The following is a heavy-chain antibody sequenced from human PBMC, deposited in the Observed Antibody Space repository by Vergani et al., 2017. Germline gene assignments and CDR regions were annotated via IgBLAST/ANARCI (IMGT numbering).Heavy chain of an antibody. J-gene: IGHJ3*02. V-gene: IGHV4-34*01. D-gene: IGHD6-19*01. CDR2: INHSGST. CDR1: GGSFSGYY. CDR3: ARDRTNPPGGWFGPGAFDI. Sequence: QVQLQQWGAGLLKPSETLSLTCAVYGGSFSGYYWSWIRQPPGKGLEWIGEINHSGSTNYNPSLKSRVTISVDTSKNQFSLKLSSVTAADTAVYYCARDRTNPPGGWFGPGAFDIWGQGTMVTVSS.